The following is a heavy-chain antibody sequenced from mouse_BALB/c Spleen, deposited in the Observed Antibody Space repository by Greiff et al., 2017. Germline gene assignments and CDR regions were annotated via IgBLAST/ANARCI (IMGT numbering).Heavy chain of an antibody. CDR1: GYTFTSYW. Sequence: VQLQQSGAELARPGASVKLSCKASGYTFTSYWMQWVKQRPGQGLEWIGAIYPGDGDTRYTQKFKGKATLTADKSSSTAYMQLSSLASEDSAVYYCARKKYGNYLYYAMDYWGQGTSVTVSS. V-gene: IGHV1-87*01. CDR2: IYPGDGDT. CDR3: ARKKYGNYLYYAMDY. J-gene: IGHJ4*01. D-gene: IGHD2-10*02.